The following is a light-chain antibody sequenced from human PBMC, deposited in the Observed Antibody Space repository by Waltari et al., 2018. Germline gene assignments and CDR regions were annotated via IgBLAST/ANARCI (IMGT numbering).Light chain of an antibody. J-gene: IGLJ2*01. CDR3: CSFTATHTLL. Sequence: QSALTQPASVSGSPGQSITISCTGPNNDVGSPKFFPWYQQNPGRAPQLMIYDVTQRPSGISYRFSGSKSANTASLTISGLLPEDEAIYYCCSFTATHTLLFGGGTTVTVL. CDR2: DVT. V-gene: IGLV2-14*03. CDR1: NNDVGSPKF.